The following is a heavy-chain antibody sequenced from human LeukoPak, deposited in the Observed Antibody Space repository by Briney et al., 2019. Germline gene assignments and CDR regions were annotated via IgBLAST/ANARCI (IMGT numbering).Heavy chain of an antibody. D-gene: IGHD2-21*02. J-gene: IGHJ6*02. CDR3: SRDSLSSCGGDCYSGLDV. Sequence: GGSLRLSCAASGFTFSNYWMHWVRQAPGEALMWVSRIKSDGSSTTYADSVKGRFTISRDNAKNTLYLQMNSLRAEDTAVYYCSRDSLSSCGGDCYSGLDVWGQGTTVNVSS. CDR1: GFTFSNYW. CDR2: IKSDGSST. V-gene: IGHV3-74*01.